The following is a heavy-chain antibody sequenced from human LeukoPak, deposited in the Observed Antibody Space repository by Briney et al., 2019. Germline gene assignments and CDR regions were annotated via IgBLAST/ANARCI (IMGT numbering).Heavy chain of an antibody. CDR2: ISGSGGST. Sequence: GGSLRLSCAASGFTFSSYAMSWVRQAPGKGLEWVSAISGSGGSTYYADSVKGRFTISRDNAKNTLYLQMSSLRAEDTAVYYCARGISAPTIDYWGQGTLVTVSS. J-gene: IGHJ4*02. CDR1: GFTFSSYA. D-gene: IGHD5-12*01. V-gene: IGHV3-23*01. CDR3: ARGISAPTIDY.